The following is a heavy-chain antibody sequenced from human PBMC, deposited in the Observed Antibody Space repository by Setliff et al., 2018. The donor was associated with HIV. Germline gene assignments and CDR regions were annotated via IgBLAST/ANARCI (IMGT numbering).Heavy chain of an antibody. CDR1: GFTFSSYE. Sequence: GGSLRLSCAASGFTFSSYEMNWVRQAPGKGLEWVSYISGSGSAMYYADSVEGRFTISRDNSKNTLYLQMNSLRAEDTAVYYCAKDRRYYYGSGSYAAETWGQGTLVTVSS. CDR2: ISGSGSAM. V-gene: IGHV3-48*03. D-gene: IGHD3-10*01. CDR3: AKDRRYYYGSGSYAAET. J-gene: IGHJ5*02.